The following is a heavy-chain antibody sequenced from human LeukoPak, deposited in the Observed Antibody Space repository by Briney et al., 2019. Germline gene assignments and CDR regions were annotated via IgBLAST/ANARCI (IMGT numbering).Heavy chain of an antibody. Sequence: GGSLRLSCAASGFTFDDYGMSWVRQAPGKGLVWVSRINSDGSNTRYADSVKGRFTISRDNAKKTLYLQMSSLRAEDTAVYYCVRDLLWSGEEFDYWGQGTLVTVSS. J-gene: IGHJ4*02. D-gene: IGHD3-10*01. V-gene: IGHV3-74*01. CDR1: GFTFDDYG. CDR2: INSDGSNT. CDR3: VRDLLWSGEEFDY.